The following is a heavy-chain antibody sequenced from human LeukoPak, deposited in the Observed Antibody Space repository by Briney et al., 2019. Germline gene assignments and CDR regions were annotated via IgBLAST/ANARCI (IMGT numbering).Heavy chain of an antibody. V-gene: IGHV3-23*01. CDR1: GFTFSSYA. D-gene: IGHD2-2*01. CDR2: ISGSGGST. J-gene: IGHJ4*02. CDR3: AKSEEGEDIVVVPAARCDY. Sequence: PGGSLRLSCAASGFTFSSYAMSWVRQAPGEGLGWVSAISGSGGSTYYADSVKGRFTISRDNSKNTLYLQMNSLRAEDTAVYYCAKSEEGEDIVVVPAARCDYWGQGTLVTVSS.